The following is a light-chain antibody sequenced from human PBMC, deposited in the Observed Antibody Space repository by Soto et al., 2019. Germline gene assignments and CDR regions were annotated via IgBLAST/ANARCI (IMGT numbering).Light chain of an antibody. J-gene: IGLJ2*01. CDR1: SSDVGGYNY. CDR2: EVN. CDR3: SSNADSNNLV. Sequence: QSALTQPPSASGSPGQSVTISCTGTSSDVGGYNYVSWYQQHPGKAPKLMIYEVNKRPSGVPDRFSGSKSGNTASLTVSGLQAEDEADYYCSSNADSNNLVFGGGTKLTVL. V-gene: IGLV2-8*01.